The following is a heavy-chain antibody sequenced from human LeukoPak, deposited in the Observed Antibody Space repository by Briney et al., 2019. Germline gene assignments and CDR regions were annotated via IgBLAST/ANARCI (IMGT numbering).Heavy chain of an antibody. CDR3: VRLRRNSDTSGFYYYYDY. Sequence: KPGGSLRLICAASGYPFSSYSIHWVRQAPGKGLEWVSSISVRSNYIYYADSVRGRFSISRDDARDSLYLQMNSLRAEDTAVYYCVRLRRNSDTSGFYYYYDYWGQGTLVTVSS. V-gene: IGHV3-21*01. CDR2: ISVRSNYI. D-gene: IGHD3-22*01. CDR1: GYPFSSYS. J-gene: IGHJ4*02.